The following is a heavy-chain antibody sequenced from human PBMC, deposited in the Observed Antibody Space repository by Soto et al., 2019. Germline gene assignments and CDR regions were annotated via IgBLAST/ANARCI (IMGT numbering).Heavy chain of an antibody. D-gene: IGHD6-19*01. V-gene: IGHV3-20*04. CDR3: ARLYSRAWYGPGRY. J-gene: IGHJ4*02. CDR2: INWNGGST. Sequence: EVQLVESGGGVVRPGGSLRLSCAASGFTFDDYGMSWVRQAPGKGLEWVSGINWNGGSTGYADSVKGRFTISRDNGKDSLYLQMNSLRAGATAMYYCARLYSRAWYGPGRYWGQGTLVTVSS. CDR1: GFTFDDYG.